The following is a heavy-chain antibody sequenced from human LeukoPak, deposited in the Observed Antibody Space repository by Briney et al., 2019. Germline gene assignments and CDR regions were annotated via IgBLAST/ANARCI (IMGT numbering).Heavy chain of an antibody. Sequence: PGGSLRLSCAASGFTFSDYYMSWIRQAPGKGLEWVSYISSSGSTIYYADSVKGRFTISRDNAKNSLYLQMNSLRAEDTAVYYCARVGYDSSAELNMDVWGKGTTVTVSS. D-gene: IGHD3-22*01. CDR3: ARVGYDSSAELNMDV. J-gene: IGHJ6*03. CDR2: ISSSGSTI. V-gene: IGHV3-11*04. CDR1: GFTFSDYY.